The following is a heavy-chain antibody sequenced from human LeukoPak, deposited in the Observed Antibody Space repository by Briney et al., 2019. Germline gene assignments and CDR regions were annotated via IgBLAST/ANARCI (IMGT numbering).Heavy chain of an antibody. J-gene: IGHJ4*02. V-gene: IGHV5-51*01. CDR3: ARQADYNILTGYHKGHLDY. D-gene: IGHD3-9*01. CDR2: IYPGDSDT. CDR1: GYRFSDYW. Sequence: PGESLKISFKGSGYRFSDYWIGWVRPLPGKGLEWMGIIYPGDSDTRYSPSFQGQVTISADESISTAYLQWSSLTASDTAMYYCARQADYNILTGYHKGHLDYWGQGTLVTVSS.